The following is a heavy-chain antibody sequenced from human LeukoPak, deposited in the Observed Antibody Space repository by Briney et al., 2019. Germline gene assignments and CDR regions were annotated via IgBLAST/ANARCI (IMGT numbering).Heavy chain of an antibody. Sequence: ETLSLTCTVSNGSISSSSYYWGWVRQAPGKGLEWVPVIYSGGATYYTDSVKGRFTISRDNSKNTLYLQMSNLRSEDMAVYYCARDGGGYNSGRLYFDYWGQGTLVTVSS. J-gene: IGHJ4*02. V-gene: IGHV3-53*05. CDR3: ARDGGGYNSGRLYFDY. CDR1: NGSISSSSYY. CDR2: IYSGGAT. D-gene: IGHD5-18*01.